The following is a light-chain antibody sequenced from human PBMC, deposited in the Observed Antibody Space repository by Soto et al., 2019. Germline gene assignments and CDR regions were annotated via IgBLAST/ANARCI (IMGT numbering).Light chain of an antibody. V-gene: IGLV2-23*01. J-gene: IGLJ1*01. CDR1: SSDVGAYNL. CDR2: EDY. CDR3: CSCAGSRPYV. Sequence: QTVRTQPASVSGSAGHSITIFCAGTSSDVGAYNLVSWYQQHPGRAPKLMIYEDYKRPSGVSDRVSGSKSGNTASLTISGLQAEDEADYYCCSCAGSRPYVFGTGTKVTVL.